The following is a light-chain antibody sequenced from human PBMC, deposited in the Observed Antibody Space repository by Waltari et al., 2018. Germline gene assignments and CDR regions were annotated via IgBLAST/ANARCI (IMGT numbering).Light chain of an antibody. J-gene: IGKJ1*01. CDR1: QNNLYSSNNKNY. V-gene: IGKV4-1*01. CDR2: WAS. CDR3: QQYYSAWT. Sequence: DFVMTQSPDSLALSLGERATINCKSSQNNLYSSNNKNYLAWYQQKPGQPPKLLIYWASTREPGVPDRFSGSGSGTDFTLTISSLQAEDVAVYYCQQYYSAWTFGQGTKVEIK.